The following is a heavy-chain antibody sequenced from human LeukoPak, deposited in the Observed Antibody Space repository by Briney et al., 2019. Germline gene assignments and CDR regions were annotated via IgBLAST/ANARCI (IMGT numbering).Heavy chain of an antibody. Sequence: GGSLRLSCAASGCTFDDYAMHWVRQAPGKGLEWVSGISWNSGSIGYADSVKGRFTISRDNAKNSLYLQMNSLRAEDMALYYCASNEMATWGQGTLVTVSS. V-gene: IGHV3-9*03. CDR2: ISWNSGSI. CDR3: ASNEMAT. D-gene: IGHD5-24*01. CDR1: GCTFDDYA. J-gene: IGHJ4*02.